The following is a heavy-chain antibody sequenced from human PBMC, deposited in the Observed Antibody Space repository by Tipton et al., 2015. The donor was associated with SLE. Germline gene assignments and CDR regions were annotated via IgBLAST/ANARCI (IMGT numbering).Heavy chain of an antibody. J-gene: IGHJ4*02. V-gene: IGHV4-4*07. CDR3: AWSGGGYYDC. CDR1: CGSLSGYY. D-gene: IGHD3-3*01. Sequence: TLSLTCTVSCGSLSGYYWSWVRQPAGKGLEWIGRIYTSASTIYNPSLKSRVTLSSDTSKNQFSLRGRLVTAADTAVYYCAWSGGGYYDCWGQGTLVTVSS. CDR2: IYTSAST.